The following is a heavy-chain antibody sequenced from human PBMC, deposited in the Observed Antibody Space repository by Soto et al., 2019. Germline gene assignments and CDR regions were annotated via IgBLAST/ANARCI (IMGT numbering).Heavy chain of an antibody. J-gene: IGHJ4*02. D-gene: IGHD2-2*03. CDR3: AKAGIGYCSSTSCLYYFDY. CDR1: GFTFTNHA. Sequence: EVQLLESGGGLVQPGGSLRLSCAASGFTFTNHAMNWVRQAPGKGLEWVSTISGVADSTYYANSVKGRFTISRDNSKNTLTLQMNSLRADDPAIYYCAKAGIGYCSSTSCLYYFDYWGQGTLVTVSS. CDR2: ISGVADST. V-gene: IGHV3-23*01.